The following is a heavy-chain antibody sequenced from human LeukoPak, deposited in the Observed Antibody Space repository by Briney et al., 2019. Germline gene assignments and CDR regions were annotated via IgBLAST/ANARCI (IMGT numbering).Heavy chain of an antibody. Sequence: GGSLRLSCAASGFSFSAYWMGWVRQAPGKGLEWVASIKFDGSEKNYADSVKGRFTISRDNARNSPYLEMNGLRAEDTAVYFCTRNEVWGQGTQVTVSS. J-gene: IGHJ4*02. CDR3: TRNEV. V-gene: IGHV3-7*04. CDR2: IKFDGSEK. CDR1: GFSFSAYW.